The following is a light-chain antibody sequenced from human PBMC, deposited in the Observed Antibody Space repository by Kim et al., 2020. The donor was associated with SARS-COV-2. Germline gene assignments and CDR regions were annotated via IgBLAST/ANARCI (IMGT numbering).Light chain of an antibody. CDR3: QSYDSSLSSYV. Sequence: QSVLTQPPSVSGAPGQRVTISCTGSSSNIGAGYDVHWYQQLPGTAPKLLIYGNSNRPSGVPDRFSGSKSGTSASLAITGLQAEDEAEYYCQSYDSSLSSYVFGTGTKFTVL. CDR2: GNS. CDR1: SSNIGAGYD. J-gene: IGLJ1*01. V-gene: IGLV1-40*01.